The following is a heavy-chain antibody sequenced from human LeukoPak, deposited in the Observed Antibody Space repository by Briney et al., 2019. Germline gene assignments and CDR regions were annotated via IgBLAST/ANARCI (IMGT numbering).Heavy chain of an antibody. CDR2: ISYDGSNK. CDR1: GFTFSSYA. V-gene: IGHV3-30*04. D-gene: IGHD2-2*01. J-gene: IGHJ6*02. Sequence: PGGSLRLSCAASGFTFSSYAMHWVRQAPGKGLEWVAVISYDGSNKYYADSVKGRFTISRDNSKNTLYLQMNSLRAEDTAVYYCARDLYCSSTSCYFYYYYGMDVWGQGTTVTVSS. CDR3: ARDLYCSSTSCYFYYYYGMDV.